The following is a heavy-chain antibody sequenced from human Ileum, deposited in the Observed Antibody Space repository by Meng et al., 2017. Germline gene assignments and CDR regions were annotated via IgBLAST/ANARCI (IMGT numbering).Heavy chain of an antibody. D-gene: IGHD2/OR15-2a*01. J-gene: IGHJ4*02. CDR2: ISRDAGTT. CDR3: ARLLLLGIIDY. Sequence: EVQLLESGGNLEQPGGSLSFSCAVSGFTFTTYAMSWVRQVPGKGLEWLSTISRDAGTTYYADSVKGRFTISRDNSDNTLYLQMSSLTAADTALYYCARLLLLGIIDYWGQGTLVTVSS. CDR1: GFTFTTYA. V-gene: IGHV3-23*01.